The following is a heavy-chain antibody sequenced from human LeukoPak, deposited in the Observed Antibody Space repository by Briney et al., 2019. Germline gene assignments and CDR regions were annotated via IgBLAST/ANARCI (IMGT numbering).Heavy chain of an antibody. J-gene: IGHJ4*02. V-gene: IGHV3-64*01. Sequence: SGGSLRLSCAASGFTFSSYAMHWVRQAPGKGLEYVSAISSDGGSTYYANSVKGRFTISRDNSKNTLYLQMGSLKASDTAMYYCARLPRGQGWEPLGYFDYWGQGTLVTVSS. D-gene: IGHD1-26*01. CDR3: ARLPRGQGWEPLGYFDY. CDR1: GFTFSSYA. CDR2: ISSDGGST.